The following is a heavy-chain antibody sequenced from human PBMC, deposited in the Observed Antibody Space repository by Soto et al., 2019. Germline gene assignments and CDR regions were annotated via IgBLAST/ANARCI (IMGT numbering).Heavy chain of an antibody. J-gene: IGHJ3*02. CDR3: ARLNVVPAELDAFDI. CDR2: IYYSGST. V-gene: IGHV4-59*08. Sequence: TLSLTRTVSGGSIVSCFWSWIRQPPGKGLEWIGYIYYSGSTNYNPSLKSRVTISVDTSKNQFSLKLSSVTAADTAVYYCARLNVVPAELDAFDIWGQGTMVTVSS. D-gene: IGHD2-2*01. CDR1: GGSIVSCF.